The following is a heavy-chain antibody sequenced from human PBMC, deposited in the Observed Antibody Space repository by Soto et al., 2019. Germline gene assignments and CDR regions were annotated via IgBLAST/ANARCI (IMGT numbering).Heavy chain of an antibody. CDR2: MNPNRGNT. CDR1: GYTFTSYD. J-gene: IGHJ4*02. Sequence: QVQLVQSGAEVKKPGASVKVSCKASGYTFTSYDINWVRQATGQGLEWMGWMNPNRGNTGYAQKFQGRVTMTRNTSISTAYMELSSLRSEDTAVYYCARGKTYDFWSGYYFDYWGQGTLVTVSS. CDR3: ARGKTYDFWSGYYFDY. V-gene: IGHV1-8*01. D-gene: IGHD3-3*01.